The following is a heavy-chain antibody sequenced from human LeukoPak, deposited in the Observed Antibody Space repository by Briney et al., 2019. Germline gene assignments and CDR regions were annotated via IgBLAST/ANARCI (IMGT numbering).Heavy chain of an antibody. V-gene: IGHV2-70*11. CDR3: ARMRYSGSYRAEFDP. Sequence: SGPTLVNPTQTLTLTCTFSGLSLTTSGMCVSWIRQPPGKALEWLARIDWDDDKSYSTSLKTRLTISKDTSKNQVVLTMTNMDPVDTATYYCARMRYSGSYRAEFDPWGQGTLVTVSS. CDR2: IDWDDDK. CDR1: GLSLTTSGMC. J-gene: IGHJ5*02. D-gene: IGHD1-26*01.